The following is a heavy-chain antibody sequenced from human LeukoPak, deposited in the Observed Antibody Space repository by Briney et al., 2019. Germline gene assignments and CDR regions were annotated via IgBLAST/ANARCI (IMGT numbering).Heavy chain of an antibody. CDR3: ARDDSSSWYPSYYFDY. CDR2: INSDGSST. D-gene: IGHD6-13*01. J-gene: IGHJ4*02. CDR1: GITFSDYW. V-gene: IGHV3-74*01. Sequence: PGGSLRLSCGASGITFSDYWMHWVRQAPGKGLVWVSRINSDGSSTIYADSVKGRLTISRDNAKNSLYLQMNSLRAEDTAVYYCARDDSSSWYPSYYFDYWGQGTLVTVSS.